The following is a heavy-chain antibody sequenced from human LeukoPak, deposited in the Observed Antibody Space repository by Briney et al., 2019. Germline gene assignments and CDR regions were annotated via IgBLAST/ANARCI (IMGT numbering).Heavy chain of an antibody. CDR1: GFTFSSYE. V-gene: IGHV3-48*03. CDR3: AKLFESGTYNNFFHY. D-gene: IGHD3-10*01. J-gene: IGHJ4*02. CDR2: ISTTGDRI. Sequence: PGGSLRLSCAASGFTFSSYEMNWVRQAPGKGLEWISYISTTGDRIQYADSVKGRFSISRDKYKNTLYLQTNSLRPEDTAIYYCAKLFESGTYNNFFHYWGQGTLVTVFS.